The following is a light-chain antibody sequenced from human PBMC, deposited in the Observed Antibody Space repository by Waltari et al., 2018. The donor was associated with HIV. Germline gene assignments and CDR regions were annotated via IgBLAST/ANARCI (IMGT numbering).Light chain of an antibody. CDR2: AAS. V-gene: IGKV3-20*01. Sequence: DILLTQTPGTLSLSPGQRATLSCWASQIIRENFLAWYQQRPGQAPRLLMFAASSRATGIPDRFTGSGSGTEFSLTIARLEPEDYAVYYCQQYATSPTFGNGTKVEV. CDR1: QIIRENF. CDR3: QQYATSPT. J-gene: IGKJ1*01.